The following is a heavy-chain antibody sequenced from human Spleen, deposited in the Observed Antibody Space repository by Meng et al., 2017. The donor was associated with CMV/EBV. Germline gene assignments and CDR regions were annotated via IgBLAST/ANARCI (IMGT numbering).Heavy chain of an antibody. CDR1: GFTFDDYT. J-gene: IGHJ4*02. D-gene: IGHD3-10*01. CDR3: AKAPHPYGSFDY. Sequence: SLKISCAASGFTFDDYTMHWVRQTPGKGLEWVSGLTWNSGTIGYADSVKGRFTISRDNAKNSLYLQMNSLRAEDTALYYCAKAPHPYGSFDYWGQGTLVTVSS. V-gene: IGHV3-9*01. CDR2: LTWNSGTI.